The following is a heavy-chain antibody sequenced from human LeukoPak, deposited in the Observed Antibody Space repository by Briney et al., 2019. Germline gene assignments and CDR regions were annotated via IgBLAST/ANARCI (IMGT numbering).Heavy chain of an antibody. V-gene: IGHV3-23*01. CDR2: ISGSGGST. D-gene: IGHD2-15*01. Sequence: GGSLRLSCAASGFTFSSYAMSWVRQAPGKGLEWVSAISGSGGSTYYADSVKGRFTISRDNSENTLYLQMNSLTAEDTAVYYCARDRSVAVRAAPYYYYYGLDVWGQGTTVTVSS. J-gene: IGHJ6*02. CDR1: GFTFSSYA. CDR3: ARDRSVAVRAAPYYYYYGLDV.